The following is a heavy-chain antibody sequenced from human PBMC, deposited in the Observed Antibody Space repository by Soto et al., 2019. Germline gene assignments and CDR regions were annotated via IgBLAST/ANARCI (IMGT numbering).Heavy chain of an antibody. V-gene: IGHV3-73*01. CDR2: IRSKANNYAT. J-gene: IGHJ4*02. CDR3: AKGPRFYDFWSGYYWY. Sequence: GGSLRLSCAASGFTFSGSAMHWVRQASGKGLEWVGRIRSKANNYATAYGASVKGRFTISRDNSKNTLYLQMNSLRAEDTAVYYCAKGPRFYDFWSGYYWYWGQGTLVTVSS. D-gene: IGHD3-3*01. CDR1: GFTFSGSA.